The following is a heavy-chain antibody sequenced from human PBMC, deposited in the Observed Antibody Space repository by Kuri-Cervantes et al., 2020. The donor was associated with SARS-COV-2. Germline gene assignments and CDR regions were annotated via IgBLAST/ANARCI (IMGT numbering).Heavy chain of an antibody. J-gene: IGHJ2*01. CDR1: GFTFSSYW. Sequence: GESLKISCAASGFTFSSYWMSWVRQAPGKGLEWVANIKQDGSEKYYVDSVKGRFTISRDNAKNSLYLQMNSLRAEDTAVYYCARSRFLEWLFRDWYFDLWGRGTLVTVSS. D-gene: IGHD3-3*01. CDR2: IKQDGSEK. CDR3: ARSRFLEWLFRDWYFDL. V-gene: IGHV3-7*01.